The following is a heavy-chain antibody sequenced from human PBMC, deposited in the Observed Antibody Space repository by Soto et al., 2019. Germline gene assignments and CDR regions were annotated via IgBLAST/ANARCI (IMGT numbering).Heavy chain of an antibody. CDR2: IYWDDDK. Sequence: QITLKESGPALVKHTQTLTLTCTFSGFSLTTTGAGVGWIRQPPGKALEWLAIIYWDDDKRYSPSLKTRLTITKDTSKNQVVLTMANMGPVDTATYYCVHRTVRGYSGFDALDSWGQGALVTVSS. J-gene: IGHJ5*01. D-gene: IGHD5-12*01. CDR3: VHRTVRGYSGFDALDS. CDR1: GFSLTTTGAG. V-gene: IGHV2-5*02.